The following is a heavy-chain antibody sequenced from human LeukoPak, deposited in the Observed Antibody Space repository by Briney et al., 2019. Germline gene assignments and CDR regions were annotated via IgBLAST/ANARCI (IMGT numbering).Heavy chain of an antibody. CDR1: GYTFTSYY. CDR3: ARVRRDIVVVPDFAFDY. V-gene: IGHV1-2*02. Sequence: VASVKVSCKXSGYTFTSYYMHWVRQAPGQGLEWMGWINPNSGGTNYAQKFQGRVTMTRDTSISTAYMELSRLRSDDTAVYYCARVRRDIVVVPDFAFDYWGQGTLVTVSS. J-gene: IGHJ4*02. CDR2: INPNSGGT. D-gene: IGHD2-2*01.